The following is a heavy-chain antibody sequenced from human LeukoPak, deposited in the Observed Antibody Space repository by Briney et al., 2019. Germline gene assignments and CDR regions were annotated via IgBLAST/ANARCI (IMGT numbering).Heavy chain of an antibody. D-gene: IGHD3-22*01. J-gene: IGHJ4*02. V-gene: IGHV3-30*03. CDR2: ISYDGSNK. CDR1: GFTFSSYG. Sequence: GGSLRLSCAASGFTFSSYGMHWVRQAPGKGLEWVAVISYDGSNKYYADSVKGRFTISRDNSKNTLYLQMNSLRAEDTAVYYCAREAYYDSSGYYKLDYWGQGTLVTVSS. CDR3: AREAYYDSSGYYKLDY.